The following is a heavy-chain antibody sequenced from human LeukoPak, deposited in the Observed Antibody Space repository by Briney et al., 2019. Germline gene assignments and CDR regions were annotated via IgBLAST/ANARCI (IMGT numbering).Heavy chain of an antibody. CDR1: GYTFTGYH. J-gene: IGHJ5*02. CDR3: ARERRDYYDSSGYYYASFDP. D-gene: IGHD3-22*01. V-gene: IGHV1-2*02. Sequence: ASVRVSCKASGYTFTGYHMHWVRQAPGQGLEWMGWIYPNSGGTNYAQKFQGRVTMTRDTSISTAYMELSRLRSDDTAVYYCARERRDYYDSSGYYYASFDPWGQGTLVTVSS. CDR2: IYPNSGGT.